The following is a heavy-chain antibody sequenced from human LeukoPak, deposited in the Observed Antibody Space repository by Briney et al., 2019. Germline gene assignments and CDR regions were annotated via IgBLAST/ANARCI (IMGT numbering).Heavy chain of an antibody. Sequence: PSETLSLTCTVSGGSISSYHWSWIRQPPGKGLEGMGYIFYSGSTNYNPSLKSRVTISLDTSKNQFSLKLSSVTAADTAVYYCARHEWKQLGWFDPWGQGTLVTVSS. CDR3: ARHEWKQLGWFDP. V-gene: IGHV4-59*08. D-gene: IGHD6-6*01. CDR2: IFYSGST. CDR1: GGSISSYH. J-gene: IGHJ5*02.